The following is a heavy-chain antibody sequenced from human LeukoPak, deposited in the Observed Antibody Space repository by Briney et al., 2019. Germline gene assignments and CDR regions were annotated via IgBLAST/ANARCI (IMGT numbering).Heavy chain of an antibody. Sequence: GASVKVSCNASGYTFTSYDINRVRHATGQGLERMGWMNPNSGNTGYAQKFQGRVTITRNTSISTAYMELSSLRSEDTAVYYCARINLDDAFDIWGQGTMVTVSS. CDR3: ARINLDDAFDI. D-gene: IGHD3-3*01. V-gene: IGHV1-8*03. CDR2: MNPNSGNT. J-gene: IGHJ3*02. CDR1: GYTFTSYD.